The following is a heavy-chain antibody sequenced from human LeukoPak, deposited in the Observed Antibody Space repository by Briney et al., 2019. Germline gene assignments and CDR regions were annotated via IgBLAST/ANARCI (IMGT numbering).Heavy chain of an antibody. J-gene: IGHJ4*02. D-gene: IGHD4-17*01. CDR3: AGGDYGDYRIFYTLFDF. CDR2: IYPGDSDT. CDR1: GYSFTSYW. V-gene: IGHV5-51*01. Sequence: GESLKISCKASGYSFTSYWIGWVRQMPGKGLEWMGIIYPGDSDTRYSPSFQGQVTISADRSISTAYLQWSSLKASDTAMYYCAGGDYGDYRIFYTLFDFWGQGTLVTASS.